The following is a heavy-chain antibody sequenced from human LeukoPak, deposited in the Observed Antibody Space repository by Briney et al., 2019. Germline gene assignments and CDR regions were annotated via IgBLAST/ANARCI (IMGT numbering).Heavy chain of an antibody. D-gene: IGHD6-19*01. CDR3: AKSQVRSSGWYRRYYFDY. J-gene: IGHJ4*02. CDR2: ISGSGGST. V-gene: IGHV3-23*01. Sequence: GGSLRLSCAASGFTFSSYAMTWVRQAPGKGLEWVSAISGSGGSTYYADSVKGRFTISRDNSKNTLYLQMKSLRAEDTAVYYCAKSQVRSSGWYRRYYFDYWGQGTLVTVSS. CDR1: GFTFSSYA.